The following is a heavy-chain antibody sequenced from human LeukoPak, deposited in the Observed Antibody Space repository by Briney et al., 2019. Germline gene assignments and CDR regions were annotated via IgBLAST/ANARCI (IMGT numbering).Heavy chain of an antibody. D-gene: IGHD6-6*01. V-gene: IGHV3-11*04. J-gene: IGHJ4*02. CDR3: ARDRDPYEYSSPRRFDY. CDR2: ISSSGSTI. CDR1: GFTFSDYY. Sequence: GGSLRLSCAASGFTFSDYYMSWIRQAPGKGLEWVSYISSSGSTIYYADSVKGRFTISRDNAKNSLYLQMNSLRAEDTAVYYCARDRDPYEYSSPRRFDYWGQGALVTVSS.